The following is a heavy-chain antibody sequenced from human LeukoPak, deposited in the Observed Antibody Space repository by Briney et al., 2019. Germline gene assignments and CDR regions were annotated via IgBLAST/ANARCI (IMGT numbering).Heavy chain of an antibody. CDR2: ISSSSSYI. J-gene: IGHJ6*03. CDR3: AKDSYGSQNYYYFMDV. V-gene: IGHV3-21*01. Sequence: GGSLRLSCAASGFTFSSYSMNWVRQAPGKGLEWVSSISSSSSYIYYADSVKGRFTISRDNAKNSLYLQMNSLRAEDTAVYYCAKDSYGSQNYYYFMDVWGKGNTVIVSS. CDR1: GFTFSSYS. D-gene: IGHD5-18*01.